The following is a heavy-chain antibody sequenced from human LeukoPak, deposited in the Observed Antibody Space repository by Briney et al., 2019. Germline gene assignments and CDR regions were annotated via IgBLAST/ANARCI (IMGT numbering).Heavy chain of an antibody. D-gene: IGHD1-26*01. CDR2: VSSSSGLI. CDR3: AREFDGSASGAGY. CDR1: GFTFSDYY. V-gene: IGHV3-11*04. J-gene: IGHJ4*02. Sequence: GGSLRLSCAASGFTFSDYYMSWIRQAPGKALEWVSSVSSSSGLIYYGDSVKGRFTVSRDNAKRSLYLQMNSLRADDTAVYYCAREFDGSASGAGYWGQGTLVTVSS.